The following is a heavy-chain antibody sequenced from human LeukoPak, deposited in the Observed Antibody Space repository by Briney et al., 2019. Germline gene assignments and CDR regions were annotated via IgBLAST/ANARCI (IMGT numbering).Heavy chain of an antibody. D-gene: IGHD1-1*01. CDR3: ARGDLGDSTGTRRGGDY. CDR1: GFTFSNYN. CDR2: ISSSSSYI. J-gene: IGHJ4*02. V-gene: IGHV3-21*01. Sequence: PGGSLRLSCAASGFTFSNYNMNWVRQAPGKGLEWVSSISSSSSYIYYADSVKGRFTISRDNAKNSLYLQMGSLRVEDMAVYYCARGDLGDSTGTRRGGDYWGQGTLVTVSS.